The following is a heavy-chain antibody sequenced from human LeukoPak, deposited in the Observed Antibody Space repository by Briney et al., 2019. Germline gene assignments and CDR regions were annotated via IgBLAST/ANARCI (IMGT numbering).Heavy chain of an antibody. CDR2: IIPIFGTA. CDR3: ARGNYYGSGSFDY. D-gene: IGHD3-10*01. J-gene: IGHJ4*02. Sequence: SVKVSCKASAGTFSSYAISWVRQAPGQGLEWMGGIIPIFGTANYAQKFQGRVTITADESTSTAYMELSSLRSEDTAVYYCARGNYYGSGSFDYWGQGTLVTVSS. CDR1: AGTFSSYA. V-gene: IGHV1-69*01.